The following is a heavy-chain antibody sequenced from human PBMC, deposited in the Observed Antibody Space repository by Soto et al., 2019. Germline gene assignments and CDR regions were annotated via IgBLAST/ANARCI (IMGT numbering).Heavy chain of an antibody. J-gene: IGHJ6*02. CDR1: GYTFTGYY. Sequence: ASVKVSCKASGYTFTGYYMHWVRQAPGQGLEWMGWINPNSGGTNYAQKFQGWVTMTRDTSISTAYMELSRLRSDDTAVYYCARGVYSNSYTNYYYVMDFRGQGTTVIVSS. CDR2: INPNSGGT. CDR3: ARGVYSNSYTNYYYVMDF. V-gene: IGHV1-2*04. D-gene: IGHD4-4*01.